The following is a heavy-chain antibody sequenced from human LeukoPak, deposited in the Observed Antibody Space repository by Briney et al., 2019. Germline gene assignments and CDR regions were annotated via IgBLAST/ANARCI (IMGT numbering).Heavy chain of an antibody. V-gene: IGHV1-18*01. J-gene: IGHJ5*02. CDR2: ISAYNGNT. CDR3: ARVKGAQANNWFDP. CDR1: GYTFPSYG. Sequence: ASVKASCRASGYTFPSYGISWVRQAPGQGFEWMGWISAYNGNTNYAQKLQGRVTMTTDTSTSTAYMELRSLRSDDTAVYYCARVKGAQANNWFDPWGQGTLVTVSS.